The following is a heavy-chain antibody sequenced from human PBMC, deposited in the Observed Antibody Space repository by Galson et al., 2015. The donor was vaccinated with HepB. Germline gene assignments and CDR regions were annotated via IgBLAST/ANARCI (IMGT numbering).Heavy chain of an antibody. CDR2: ISWNSDFT. Sequence: SLRLSCAASGFTFEDYAMHWVRQVPGKGLEWVSGISWNSDFTGYADSVRGRFTIPRDNAKYSLYLQMNSLRTEDTALYYCVQDLTYYYGSGSYFVGTNAWGQGTTVTVS. J-gene: IGHJ6*02. CDR1: GFTFEDYA. V-gene: IGHV3-9*01. D-gene: IGHD3-10*01. CDR3: VQDLTYYYGSGSYFVGTNA.